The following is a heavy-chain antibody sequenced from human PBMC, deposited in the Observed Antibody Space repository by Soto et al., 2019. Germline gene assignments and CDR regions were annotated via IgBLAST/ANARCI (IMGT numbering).Heavy chain of an antibody. Sequence: ASVKVSCKASGFTFTSSAVQWVRQARGQRLEWIGWIVVGSGNTNYAQKFQERVTITRDMSTSTAYMELSSLGSEDTAVYYCAATYSSSWSEVWFDPWGQLTLVTVCS. CDR2: IVVGSGNT. CDR1: GFTFTSSA. V-gene: IGHV1-58*01. D-gene: IGHD6-13*01. CDR3: AATYSSSWSEVWFDP. J-gene: IGHJ5*02.